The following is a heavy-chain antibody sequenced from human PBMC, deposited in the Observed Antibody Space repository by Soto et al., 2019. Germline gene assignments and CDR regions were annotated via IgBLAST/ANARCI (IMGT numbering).Heavy chain of an antibody. CDR1: GGSISSSSYY. Sequence: SETLSLTCTVSGGSISSSSYYWGWIRQPPGKGLEWIGSIYYSGSTYYNPSLKSRVTISVDTSKNQFSLKLSSVTAADTAVYYCARHTRWNLRLYYFDYWGQGTLVTVSS. J-gene: IGHJ4*02. V-gene: IGHV4-39*01. CDR2: IYYSGST. CDR3: ARHTRWNLRLYYFDY. D-gene: IGHD1-1*01.